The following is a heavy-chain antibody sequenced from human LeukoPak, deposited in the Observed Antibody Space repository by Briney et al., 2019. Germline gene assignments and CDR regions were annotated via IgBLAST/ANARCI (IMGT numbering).Heavy chain of an antibody. J-gene: IGHJ4*02. CDR2: INMYNGNT. CDR3: ARVVGNYVWGSYRPEGCFDS. V-gene: IGHV1-18*01. D-gene: IGHD3-16*02. CDR1: GYTFTSYA. Sequence: ASGKVSCKASGYTFTSYAISWVRQAPGQGPEWMGWINMYNGNTNYAQKLQGRVTMTTDTSTSTAYMELRSLRSDDTVVYYCARVVGNYVWGSYRPEGCFDSWGQGTLVTVSS.